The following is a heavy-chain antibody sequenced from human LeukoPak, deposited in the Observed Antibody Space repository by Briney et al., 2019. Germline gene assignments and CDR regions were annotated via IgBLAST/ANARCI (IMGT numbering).Heavy chain of an antibody. Sequence: PSETLSLTCTVSGGSISSGGYYWSWIRQHPGKGLEWIGYIYHSGSTYYNPSLKSRVTISVDTSKNQFSLKLSSVTAADTAVYYCARGRLGGSGSYYNVLDYWGQGTLVTVSS. D-gene: IGHD3-10*01. CDR2: IYHSGST. J-gene: IGHJ4*02. V-gene: IGHV4-31*03. CDR1: GGSISSGGYY. CDR3: ARGRLGGSGSYYNVLDY.